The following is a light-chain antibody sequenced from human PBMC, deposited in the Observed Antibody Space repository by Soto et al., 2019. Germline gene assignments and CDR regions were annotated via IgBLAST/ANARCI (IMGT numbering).Light chain of an antibody. V-gene: IGLV4-69*01. Sequence: QPVLTQSPSGSASLGASVKLTCTLSSGHSTYAIAWHQQQPEKGPRYLMRLNFDGRHSKGDGVPDRFSGSSSGAERYLTISSLQSEDEADYYCQTWDSDIHVFGGGTKLTVL. J-gene: IGLJ3*02. CDR1: SGHSTYA. CDR2: LNFDGRH. CDR3: QTWDSDIHV.